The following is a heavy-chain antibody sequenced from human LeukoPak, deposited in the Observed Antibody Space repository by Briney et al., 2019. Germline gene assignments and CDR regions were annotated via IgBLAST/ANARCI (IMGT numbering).Heavy chain of an antibody. CDR2: INAGNDDT. CDR3: ARERWHCRGNDCYSVYYYGLDV. J-gene: IGHJ6*02. V-gene: IGHV1-3*01. D-gene: IGHD2-15*01. CDR1: GFPFTNYA. Sequence: ASVKVSCKASGFPFTNYAFHWVRQAPGQRLEWLGWINAGNDDTKYSQKFQGRVTITRDTSANTACMELSSLTSDDTAVYYCARERWHCRGNDCYSVYYYGLDVWGQGTTVTVSS.